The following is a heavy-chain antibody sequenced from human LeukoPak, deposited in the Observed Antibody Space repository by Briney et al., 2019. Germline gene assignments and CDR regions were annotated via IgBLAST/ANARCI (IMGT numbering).Heavy chain of an antibody. V-gene: IGHV4-59*01. CDR3: ARGFYGAGSHFDY. CDR2: IYYTGST. Sequence: SETLSLTCTVSGGSISSYYWSWIRQPPGKGLEGIGYIYYTGSTNYNPSLKSRVAISVDTSKNQFSLNLTSVTSADTAVYYCARGFYGAGSHFDYWGQGTLVTVSS. D-gene: IGHD3-10*01. CDR1: GGSISSYY. J-gene: IGHJ4*02.